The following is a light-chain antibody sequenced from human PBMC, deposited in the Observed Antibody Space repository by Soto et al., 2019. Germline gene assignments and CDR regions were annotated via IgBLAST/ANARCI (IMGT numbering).Light chain of an antibody. CDR2: RAS. CDR3: QQYYSYLRT. CDR1: QSIGDS. V-gene: IGKV1-5*03. Sequence: DIQMTQTPSTLSASVGDRVTITCRASQSIGDSLAWYQQKPGKAPKLLIYRASSLQVAVPSRFSGSGSGTEFPLTISSLQSEDFATYYCQQYYSYLRTFGQGTKVDIK. J-gene: IGKJ1*01.